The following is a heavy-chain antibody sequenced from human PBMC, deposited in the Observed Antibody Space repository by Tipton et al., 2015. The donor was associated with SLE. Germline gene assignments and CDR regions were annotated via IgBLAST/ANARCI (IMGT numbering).Heavy chain of an antibody. D-gene: IGHD5-24*01. CDR1: GFTFSVYG. CDR3: AASAMGH. Sequence: LRLSCAASGFTFSVYGMNWVRQAPGKGLEWVSYISGSSSTIYYEASVKGRFSISRDNAKNSLYLQMNSLRAEYTALYYCAASAMGHWGQGTLVTVSS. J-gene: IGHJ4*02. V-gene: IGHV3-48*01. CDR2: ISGSSSTI.